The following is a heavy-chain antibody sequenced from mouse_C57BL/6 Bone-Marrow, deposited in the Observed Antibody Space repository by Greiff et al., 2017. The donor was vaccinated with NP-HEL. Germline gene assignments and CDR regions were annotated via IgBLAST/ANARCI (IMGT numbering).Heavy chain of an antibody. V-gene: IGHV1-75*01. D-gene: IGHD1-1*01. Sequence: VQLQQSGPELVKPGASVKISCKASGYTFTDYYINWVKQRPGQGLEWIGWIFPGSGSTYYNEKFKGKATLTVDKSSSTAYMLLSSLTSEDSAVYFCARRMVVAIDWYFDVWGTGTTVTVSS. CDR2: IFPGSGST. CDR3: ARRMVVAIDWYFDV. CDR1: GYTFTDYY. J-gene: IGHJ1*03.